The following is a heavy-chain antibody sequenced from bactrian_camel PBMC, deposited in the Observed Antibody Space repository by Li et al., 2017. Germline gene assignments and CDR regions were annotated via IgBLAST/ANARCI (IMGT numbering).Heavy chain of an antibody. V-gene: IGHV3S54*01. J-gene: IGHJ4*01. CDR3: VAGSPILYGGNCPLQYDHGY. CDR1: GNTYSTNC. CDR2: IFLGGPFLGGRRS. Sequence: HVQLVESGGGSVQAGGSLLLSCAASGNTYSTNCMGWFRQFPGKEREGVAAIFLGGPFLGGRRSFYSDSVKGRFTMSQDNAKNTLYLQMNTLTSEDTAIYYCVAGSPILYGGNCPLQYDHGYWGQGTQVTVS. D-gene: IGHD6*01.